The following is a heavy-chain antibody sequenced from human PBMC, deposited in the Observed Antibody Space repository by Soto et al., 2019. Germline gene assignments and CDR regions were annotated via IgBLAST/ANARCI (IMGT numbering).Heavy chain of an antibody. J-gene: IGHJ6*02. V-gene: IGHV3-23*01. Sequence: AGGSLRLSCAASGFTFSSYAMSWVRQAPGKGLEWVSSITGSGGSTYNADSVKGRFTISRDNSKNTLYLQMNSLRAEDTAVYYCATHLAVAGLYYGMDVWGQGTTVTVSS. CDR1: GFTFSSYA. CDR3: ATHLAVAGLYYGMDV. CDR2: ITGSGGST. D-gene: IGHD6-19*01.